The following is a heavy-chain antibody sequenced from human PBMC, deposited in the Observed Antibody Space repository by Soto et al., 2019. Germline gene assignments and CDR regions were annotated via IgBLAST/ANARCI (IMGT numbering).Heavy chain of an antibody. V-gene: IGHV1-18*04. CDR1: GYTFTSYG. D-gene: IGHD3-22*01. Sequence: QVQLVQSGAEVNKPGASVKVSCKASGYTFTSYGISWVRHAPGQGLEWMGWISAYNGNTNYAQKLPGRVTMTTDTSTRTAYMELRSLRSDDTAVYYCARVRSSGYHRNWFDPWGQGTLVTVSS. CDR3: ARVRSSGYHRNWFDP. CDR2: ISAYNGNT. J-gene: IGHJ5*02.